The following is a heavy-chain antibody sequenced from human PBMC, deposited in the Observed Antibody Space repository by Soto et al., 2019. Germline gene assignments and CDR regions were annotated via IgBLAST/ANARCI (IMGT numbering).Heavy chain of an antibody. Sequence: QVQLQESGPGLVKPSETLSLTCTVSGVSISSDYWTWIRQSPGKGLEWIAYSSHTGTTDYNPSLKGRVXTXLXXSKSQVSLKLSSVTAAATAVYYCARGPPWMDAFDIWGQGTKVTVSP. CDR1: GVSISSDY. CDR3: ARGPPWMDAFDI. J-gene: IGHJ3*02. D-gene: IGHD5-12*01. CDR2: SSHTGTT. V-gene: IGHV4-59*12.